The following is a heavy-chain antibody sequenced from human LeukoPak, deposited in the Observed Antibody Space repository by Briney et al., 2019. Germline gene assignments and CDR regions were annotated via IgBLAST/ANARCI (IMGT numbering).Heavy chain of an antibody. D-gene: IGHD3-22*01. V-gene: IGHV4-30-2*01. CDR2: IYHSGST. CDR3: ASGPVFYYDSSGYPFY. CDR1: GGSISSGGYS. Sequence: SETLSLTCAVSGGSISSGGYSWSWIRQPPGKGLEWIGYIYHSGSTYYNPSLKSRVTISVDRSKNQFSLKLSSVTAADTAVYYCASGPVFYYDSSGYPFYWGQGTLVTVSS. J-gene: IGHJ4*02.